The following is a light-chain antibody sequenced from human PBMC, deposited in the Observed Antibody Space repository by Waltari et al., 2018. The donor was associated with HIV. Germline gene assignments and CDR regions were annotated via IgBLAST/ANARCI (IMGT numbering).Light chain of an antibody. J-gene: IGKJ4*01. V-gene: IGKV1-33*01. CDR3: KHYGNLSLT. Sequence: DIQMTHSPSSLSAPVGDRVTITCQANNDSSNFLNWYQQRPGKAPKLLIYDGSNLETGVPARLSGSGSGTDFTLNINTVQAEDIATYYCKHYGNLSLTFGGGTKVEI. CDR2: DGS. CDR1: NDSSNF.